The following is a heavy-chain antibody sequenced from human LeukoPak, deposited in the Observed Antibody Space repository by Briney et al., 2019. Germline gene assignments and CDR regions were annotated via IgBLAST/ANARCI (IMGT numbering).Heavy chain of an antibody. D-gene: IGHD3-22*01. CDR1: GFTVSSNY. CDR2: IYSGGST. CDR3: ASTGYYDSSGYYYFDY. Sequence: GGSLRLSCAASGFTVSSNYMSWVRQAPGKGLEWVSVIYSGGSTYYADSVKGRFTISRDNSKNTLYLQMTSLRAEDTAVYYCASTGYYDSSGYYYFDYWGQGTLVTVSS. J-gene: IGHJ4*02. V-gene: IGHV3-53*01.